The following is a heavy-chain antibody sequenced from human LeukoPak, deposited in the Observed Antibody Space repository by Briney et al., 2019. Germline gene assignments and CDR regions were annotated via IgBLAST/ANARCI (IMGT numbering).Heavy chain of an antibody. D-gene: IGHD1-26*01. CDR1: GFSFSDSY. V-gene: IGHV3-11*01. J-gene: IGHJ4*02. CDR2: ISSSGNAI. CDR3: ARRIVGATTDY. Sequence: GGSLRLSCAASGFSFSDSYMSWIRQAPGKGLEWVSYISSSGNAICYADSVKGRFTISRDNAKNSLYLQMNSLRAEDTAVYYCARRIVGATTDYWGQGTLVTVSS.